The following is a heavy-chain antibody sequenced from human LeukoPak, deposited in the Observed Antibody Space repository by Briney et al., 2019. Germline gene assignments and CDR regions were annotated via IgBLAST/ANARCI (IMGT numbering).Heavy chain of an antibody. J-gene: IGHJ4*02. V-gene: IGHV1-3*01. CDR3: ARESPYYYDSSGYYYDY. D-gene: IGHD3-22*01. CDR2: INAGNGNT. CDR1: GYTFTSYA. Sequence: ASVKVSCKASGYTFTSYAMHWVRQAPGQRLEWVGWINAGNGNTKYSQKFQGRVTITRDTSASTAYMELSSLRSEDTAVYYCARESPYYYDSSGYYYDYWGQGTLVTVSS.